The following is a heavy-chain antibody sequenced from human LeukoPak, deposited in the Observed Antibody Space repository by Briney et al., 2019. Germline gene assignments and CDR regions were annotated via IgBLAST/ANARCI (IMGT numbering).Heavy chain of an antibody. V-gene: IGHV1-2*02. D-gene: IGHD2-8*01. CDR3: ARVTKRNGVRYFGY. CDR1: GYTFTDHY. CDR2: ININSGGT. Sequence: ASVKVSCKASGYTFTDHYLHWLRQAPGQGLEYLGWININSGGTNYPQKFQGRVTMTRDTSISTAYMELSRLRSDDTAVYYCARVTKRNGVRYFGYWGQGTLVTVSS. J-gene: IGHJ4*02.